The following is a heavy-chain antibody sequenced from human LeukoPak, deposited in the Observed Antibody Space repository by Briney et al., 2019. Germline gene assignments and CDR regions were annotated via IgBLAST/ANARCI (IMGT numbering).Heavy chain of an antibody. J-gene: IGHJ5*02. CDR3: ARVGPTQLLRYFDWLSLAWFDP. CDR1: GGTFSSYA. CDR2: IIPIFGTA. Sequence: ASVKVSCKASGGTFSSYAISWVRQAPGQGLEWMGGIIPIFGTANYAQKFQGRVTITADGSTSTAYMELSSLRSEDTAVYYCARVGPTQLLRYFDWLSLAWFDPWGQGTLVTVSS. D-gene: IGHD3-9*01. V-gene: IGHV1-69*13.